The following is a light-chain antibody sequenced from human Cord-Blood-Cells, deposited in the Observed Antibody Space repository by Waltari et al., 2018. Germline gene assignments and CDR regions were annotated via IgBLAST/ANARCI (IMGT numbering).Light chain of an antibody. CDR1: QDISNY. J-gene: IGKJ5*01. Sequence: DIQMTQSPSPLSASVGDRVTITCQASQDISNYLNWYQEKPGKAPKLLIYDADNVETGCPSRFSGSEYGTDFTVTISSLQPEDIATYYSQQYDNLPPITLGQGTRLEIK. CDR3: QQYDNLPPIT. CDR2: DAD. V-gene: IGKV1-33*01.